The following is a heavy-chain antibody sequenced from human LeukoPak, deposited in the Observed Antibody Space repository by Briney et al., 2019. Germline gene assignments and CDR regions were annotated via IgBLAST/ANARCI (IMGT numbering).Heavy chain of an antibody. V-gene: IGHV4-39*07. D-gene: IGHD6-6*01. Sequence: PSETLSLTCTVSGGSISSSSYYWSWIRQPPGKGLEWIGEINHSGSTNYNPSLKSRVTISVDTSKNQFSLKLSSVTAADTAVYYCARGRLAARQSYYYYYYYMDVWGKGTTVTVSS. CDR3: ARGRLAARQSYYYYYYYMDV. J-gene: IGHJ6*03. CDR2: INHSGST. CDR1: GGSISSSSYY.